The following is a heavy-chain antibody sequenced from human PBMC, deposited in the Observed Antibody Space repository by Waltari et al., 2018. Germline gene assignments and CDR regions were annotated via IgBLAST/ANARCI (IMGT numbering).Heavy chain of an antibody. Sequence: QVQLVQSGAELKKPGASVKVSCKVSGHSVSELSIHWVRQAPEKGLEWMGGYVPEDGKTLYAQKFQGRVTMTEDISADTAYMELSGLRSDDTAVYFCTTGASGSLTTLDYWGQGTLVSVSS. D-gene: IGHD1-26*01. CDR3: TTGASGSLTTLDY. CDR1: GHSVSELS. J-gene: IGHJ4*02. CDR2: YVPEDGKT. V-gene: IGHV1-24*01.